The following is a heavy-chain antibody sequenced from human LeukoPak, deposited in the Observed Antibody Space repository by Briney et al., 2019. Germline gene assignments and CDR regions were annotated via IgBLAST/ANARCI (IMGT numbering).Heavy chain of an antibody. CDR1: GYTFTSYD. CDR2: MDPNSGNT. V-gene: IGHV1-8*01. J-gene: IGHJ6*02. CDR3: ARGRRVYGMDV. Sequence: ASVKVSCKASGYTFTSYDINWVRQATGQGLEWMGWMDPNSGNTGYAQKFQGRVTMTRDTSISTAYMELSRLRSDDTAVYYCARGRRVYGMDVWGQGTTVTVSS.